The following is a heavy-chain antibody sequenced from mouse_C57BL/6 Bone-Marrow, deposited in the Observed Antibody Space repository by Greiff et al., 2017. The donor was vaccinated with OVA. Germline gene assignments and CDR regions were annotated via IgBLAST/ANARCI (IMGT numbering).Heavy chain of an antibody. V-gene: IGHV5-9-1*02. D-gene: IGHD2-1*01. CDR2: ISSGGDYI. Sequence: EVQVVESGEGLVKPGGSLKLSCAASGFTFSSYAMSWVRQTPEKRLEWVAYISSGGDYIYYADNVKGRITISRDNARNTLYLQMSSLKSEDTAMYYCTRLLDAMDYWGQGTSVTVSS. J-gene: IGHJ4*01. CDR3: TRLLDAMDY. CDR1: GFTFSSYA.